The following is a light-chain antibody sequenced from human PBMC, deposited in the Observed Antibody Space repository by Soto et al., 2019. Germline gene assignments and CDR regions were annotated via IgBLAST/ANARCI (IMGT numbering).Light chain of an antibody. V-gene: IGKV1-12*01. Sequence: DIQMTPSPSSLSASVGDRVTITCRASQDISTRLAWYQQKPGTAPKLLIYAASTSGSCVPSRFSGSGSGTDFSLTVSSLQSEDFATYFCQQAHTFPWTFGQGTKVDIK. CDR2: AAS. CDR3: QQAHTFPWT. J-gene: IGKJ1*01. CDR1: QDISTR.